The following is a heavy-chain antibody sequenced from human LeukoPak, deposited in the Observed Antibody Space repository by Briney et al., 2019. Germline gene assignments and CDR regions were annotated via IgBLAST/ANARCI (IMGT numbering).Heavy chain of an antibody. J-gene: IGHJ4*02. CDR1: GGTFSSYA. CDR2: IIPIFGTA. Sequence: SVKVSRKASGGTFSSYAISWVRQAPGQGLEWMGGIIPIFGTANYAQKFQGRVTITTDESTSTAYMELSSLRSEDTAVYYCASNDYGGNSADWGQGTLVTVSS. V-gene: IGHV1-69*05. CDR3: ASNDYGGNSAD. D-gene: IGHD4-23*01.